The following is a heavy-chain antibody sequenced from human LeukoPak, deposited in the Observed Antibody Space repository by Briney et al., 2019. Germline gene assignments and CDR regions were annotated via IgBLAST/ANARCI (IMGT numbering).Heavy chain of an antibody. CDR2: VHHGGAT. J-gene: IGHJ6*03. CDR3: ARVKSGISYMDV. V-gene: IGHV4-39*07. CDR1: GGSISRDSYY. Sequence: PSETLSLTCSVSGGSISRDSYYWSWIRQPPGKGLEWIGSVHHGGATHYNPSLKSRVTISVDTSKNQFSLKLSSVTAADTAVYYCARVKSGISYMDVWGKGTTVTVSS.